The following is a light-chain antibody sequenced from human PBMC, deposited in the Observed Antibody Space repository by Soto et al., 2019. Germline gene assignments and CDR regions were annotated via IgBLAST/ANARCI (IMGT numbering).Light chain of an antibody. CDR3: CSYAGSYTWV. Sequence: QSAPTQPRSVSGSPGQSVSISCTGTSSDVGTYSYVSWYQQHPGKAPKLMIFDVNKRPSGVPDRFSGSKSGNTASLTISGLQAEDEADYFCCSYAGSYTWVFGGGTKLTVL. CDR1: SSDVGTYSY. V-gene: IGLV2-11*01. CDR2: DVN. J-gene: IGLJ3*02.